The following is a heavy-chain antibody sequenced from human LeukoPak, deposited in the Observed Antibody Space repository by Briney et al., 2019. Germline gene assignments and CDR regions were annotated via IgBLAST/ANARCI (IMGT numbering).Heavy chain of an antibody. CDR2: ISNDGSKK. CDR1: GFTFSNYA. J-gene: IGHJ4*02. Sequence: GGSLRLSCAASGFTFSNYAMHWVRQAPGKGLEWVAVISNDGSKKDYADSVKGRFTISRDNSKNTLYLQMNSLRAEDTAVYYCARGARKGDDYGGFFDYWGQGTLVTVSS. D-gene: IGHD4-17*01. CDR3: ARGARKGDDYGGFFDY. V-gene: IGHV3-30*04.